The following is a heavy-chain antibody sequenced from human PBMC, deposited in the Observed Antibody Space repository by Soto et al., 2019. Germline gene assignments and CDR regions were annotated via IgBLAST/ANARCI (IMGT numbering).Heavy chain of an antibody. D-gene: IGHD1-1*01. J-gene: IGHJ6*02. CDR2: ILPDFLPT. CDR1: GGNFSSSA. CDR3: ARASPYRIIQRPTGNQYYYPMDV. V-gene: IGHV1-69*01. Sequence: QVQLVQSGAEVKKPGSSVKVSCKASGGNFSSSAISWLRQAHGQGLEWMGGILPDFLPTNYEQKLQGRVTITADGSTSTAYMELSSLTSAVSAVYYCARASPYRIIQRPTGNQYYYPMDVWGQGTTVTVSS.